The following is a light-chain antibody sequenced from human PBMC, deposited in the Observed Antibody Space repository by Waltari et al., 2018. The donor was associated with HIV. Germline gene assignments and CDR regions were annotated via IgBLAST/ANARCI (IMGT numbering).Light chain of an antibody. J-gene: IGLJ3*02. Sequence: QSVLTQPPSASGTPGQRVTISCSGSSSNIGSNAVNWYQPLPGTAPKLLIYSDNQRPSGFPDRFSGSKSGTSASLAISGLQSEDEANYYCAAWDDSLNGPLFGGGTKLTVL. V-gene: IGLV1-44*01. CDR2: SDN. CDR3: AAWDDSLNGPL. CDR1: SSNIGSNA.